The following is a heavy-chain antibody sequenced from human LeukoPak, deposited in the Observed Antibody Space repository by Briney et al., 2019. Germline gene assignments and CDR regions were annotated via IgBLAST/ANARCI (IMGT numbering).Heavy chain of an antibody. Sequence: GESLKISCKGSGYRFTSYWIGWVRQMPGKGLEWMGIIYPGDSDTTYSPSFQGQVTISADKSISTAYLQWSSLKASDTAMYYCARHLTPYDSSGYYGYWGQGTLVTVSS. J-gene: IGHJ4*02. V-gene: IGHV5-51*01. CDR2: IYPGDSDT. CDR1: GYRFTSYW. CDR3: ARHLTPYDSSGYYGY. D-gene: IGHD3-22*01.